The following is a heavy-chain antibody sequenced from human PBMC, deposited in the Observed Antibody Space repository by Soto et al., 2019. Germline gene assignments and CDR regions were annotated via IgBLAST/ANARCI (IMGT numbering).Heavy chain of an antibody. D-gene: IGHD6-13*01. Sequence: SETLFLTCAVSGASISSANWWSWLRQPPGKGLEWIGEISHSGSTIYNPSLRSRGTISLDKSKNQYSLKLTSVTAADTAVYFCARGGSSSWLRIFHQWGQGTLVTVSS. CDR2: ISHSGST. CDR1: GASISSANW. J-gene: IGHJ1*01. CDR3: ARGGSSSWLRIFHQ. V-gene: IGHV4-4*02.